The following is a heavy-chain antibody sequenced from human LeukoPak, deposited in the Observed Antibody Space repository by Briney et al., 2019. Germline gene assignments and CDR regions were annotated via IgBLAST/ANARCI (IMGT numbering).Heavy chain of an antibody. CDR2: ISSSSSYI. CDR3: ARGGDWGDYYGMDV. CDR1: GFTFSSYS. Sequence: PGGSLRLSCAASGFTFSSYSMNWVRQAPGKGLEWVSSISSSSSYIYYADSVKGRFTISRDNAKNSLYLQMNSLRAEDTAVYYCARGGDWGDYYGMDVWGQGTTVTVSS. V-gene: IGHV3-21*01. D-gene: IGHD2-21*02. J-gene: IGHJ6*02.